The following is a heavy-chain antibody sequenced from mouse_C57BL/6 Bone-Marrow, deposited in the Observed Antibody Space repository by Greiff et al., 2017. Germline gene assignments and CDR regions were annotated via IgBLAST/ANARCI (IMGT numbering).Heavy chain of an antibody. D-gene: IGHD2-3*01. V-gene: IGHV1-87*01. CDR1: YTSSRRLH. CDR3: AEDSAVYYCAIDGYLDY. CDR2: GQGLEWIG. J-gene: IGHJ2*01. Sequence: SGPELARPWASVTISCQAFYTSSRRLHFAIRDTNYWMQWVKQRPGQGLEWIGAIYPGNGDTSYNQKVKGKATLTADKSSSTAYMQLSSLTAEDSAVYYCAIDGYLDYWGQGTTLTVSS.